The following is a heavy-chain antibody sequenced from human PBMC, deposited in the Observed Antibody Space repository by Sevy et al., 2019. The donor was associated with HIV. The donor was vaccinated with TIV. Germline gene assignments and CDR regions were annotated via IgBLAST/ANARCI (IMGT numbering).Heavy chain of an antibody. D-gene: IGHD3-10*01. CDR3: ASRYYGSGSFDY. CDR2: IYYSGST. Sequence: SETLSLTCSVSGASISSYFWSWIRQPPGKGLEWIGYIYYSGSTNYNPSLKSRVTISGDTSKNQFSLKLSSLTAADTAVYYCASRYYGSGSFDYWGQGTLVTVSS. J-gene: IGHJ4*02. CDR1: GASISSYF. V-gene: IGHV4-59*01.